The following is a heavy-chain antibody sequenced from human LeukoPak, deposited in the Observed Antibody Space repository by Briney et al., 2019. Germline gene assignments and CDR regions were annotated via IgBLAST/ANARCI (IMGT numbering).Heavy chain of an antibody. CDR1: GFTFSNYS. D-gene: IGHD7-27*01. J-gene: IGHJ4*02. V-gene: IGHV3-23*01. Sequence: GGSLRLSCAASGFTFSNYSVNWVRQAPGKGLEWVSGITSRSTTYYADSVKGRFTISRDNSKNMVWLQINSPTAEDTATYYCAKDGNWARFEDWGQGTLVTVSS. CDR2: ITSRSTT. CDR3: AKDGNWARFED.